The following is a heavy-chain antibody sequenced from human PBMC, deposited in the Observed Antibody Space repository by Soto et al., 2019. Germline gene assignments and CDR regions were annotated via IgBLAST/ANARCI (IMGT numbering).Heavy chain of an antibody. V-gene: IGHV3-66*04. CDR1: GFSVSSNY. CDR2: IYSGGGT. CDR3: ARHDGSYYMSGDY. Sequence: EVQLVESGGMLVQPGGSLRLSCAASGFSVSSNYMSWVRQAPGKGLEWVSVIYSGGGTGYADSVKGRFSISRDSSKNTLDLQMNSLRAEDTAVYYCARHDGSYYMSGDYWGQGTLVTVSS. J-gene: IGHJ4*02. D-gene: IGHD1-26*01.